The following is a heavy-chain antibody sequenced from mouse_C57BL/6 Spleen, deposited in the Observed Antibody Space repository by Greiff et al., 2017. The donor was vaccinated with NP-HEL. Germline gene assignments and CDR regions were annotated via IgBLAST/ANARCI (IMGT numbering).Heavy chain of an antibody. CDR2: IDPEDGET. J-gene: IGHJ1*03. Sequence: EVKLMESGAELVKPGASVKLSCTASGFNITDYYMHWVKQRTEQGLEWIGRIDPEDGETKYAPKFQGKATITADTSSNTAYLQRSSLTSEDTAVYYCARYDISYWYFDVWGTGTTVTVSS. V-gene: IGHV14-2*01. CDR3: ARYDISYWYFDV. CDR1: GFNITDYY. D-gene: IGHD2-12*01.